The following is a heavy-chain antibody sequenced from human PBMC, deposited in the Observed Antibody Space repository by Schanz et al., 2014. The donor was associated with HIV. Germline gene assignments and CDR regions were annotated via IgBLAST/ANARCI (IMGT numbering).Heavy chain of an antibody. V-gene: IGHV3-30*18. Sequence: QVQLGQSGGGVVQPGRSLRLSCAGSGFSFDTFGIHWVRQAPGKGLEWLAVISYEGRNKKFANSMNGRFTISRDKSKNTVYLQAKSLRPEDTAVYDCAKDRNQYDSRYIGKGNYYYYYGMDVWGQGTTVTLAS. CDR1: GFSFDTFG. J-gene: IGHJ6*02. CDR2: ISYEGRNK. CDR3: AKDRNQYDSRYIGKGNYYYYYGMDV. D-gene: IGHD3-22*01.